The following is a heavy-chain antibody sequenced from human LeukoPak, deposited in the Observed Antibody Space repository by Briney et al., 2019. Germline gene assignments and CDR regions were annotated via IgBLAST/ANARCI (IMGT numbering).Heavy chain of an antibody. J-gene: IGHJ4*02. V-gene: IGHV4-34*01. CDR3: ASAYDFWSGPLDY. CDR1: GGSFSGYY. CDR2: INHSGST. Sequence: KPSETLSLTCAVYGGSFSGYYWSWIRQPPGKGLEWIGEINHSGSTNYNPSLKSRVTISVDTSKNQFSLKPSSVTAADTAVYYCASAYDFWSGPLDYWGQGTLVTVSS. D-gene: IGHD3-3*01.